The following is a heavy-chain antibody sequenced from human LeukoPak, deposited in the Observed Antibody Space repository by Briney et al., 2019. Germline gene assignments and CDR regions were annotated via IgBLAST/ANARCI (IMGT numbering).Heavy chain of an antibody. J-gene: IGHJ6*02. CDR1: GYTFTSYG. D-gene: IGHD3-22*01. V-gene: IGHV1-18*01. CDR3: ARDSSGYNYGMDV. Sequence: ASVTVSCKASGYTFTSYGISWVRQAPGQGLEWMAWISPYNGNTNYAQNLQGGVTVTTDTSTSTAYMELGSLRSDDTAVYYCARDSSGYNYGMDVWGQGTTVTVSS. CDR2: ISPYNGNT.